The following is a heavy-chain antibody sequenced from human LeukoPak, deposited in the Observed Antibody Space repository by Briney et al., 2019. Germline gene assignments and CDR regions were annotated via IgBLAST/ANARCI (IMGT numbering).Heavy chain of an antibody. CDR1: GFTFSSYA. CDR2: IGGSGGTT. J-gene: IGHJ4*02. V-gene: IGHV3-23*01. CDR3: AKGVPLDFDY. D-gene: IGHD3-10*01. Sequence: GGSLRLSCAASGFTFSSYAMGWVRQAPGQGLQWVSAIGGSGGTTYYADFVKGRFTISRDNSKNTLYLQMNSLRAEDTAVYYCAKGVPLDFDYWGQGTLVTVSS.